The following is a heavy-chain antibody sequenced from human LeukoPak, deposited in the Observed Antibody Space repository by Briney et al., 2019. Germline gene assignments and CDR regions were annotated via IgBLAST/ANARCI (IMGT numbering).Heavy chain of an antibody. Sequence: GESLKISCKGSGYRLTSHWIAWVRPMPGKGLEWMGIIYPGDSDTRYSPSFQGQVTISADKSLNTAYLQWSSLRTSDTAMYYCARHTSGSPWDAIDVWGQGTKVTDSS. CDR2: IYPGDSDT. J-gene: IGHJ6*02. D-gene: IGHD2-15*01. CDR3: ARHTSGSPWDAIDV. V-gene: IGHV5-51*01. CDR1: GYRLTSHW.